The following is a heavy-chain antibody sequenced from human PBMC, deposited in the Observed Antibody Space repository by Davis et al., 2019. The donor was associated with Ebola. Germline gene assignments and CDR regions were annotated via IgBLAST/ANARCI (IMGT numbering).Heavy chain of an antibody. CDR3: ARDRAATVIEY. Sequence: ASVKVSCKASGYIFRSYGISWVRQAPGQGLEWMGWISTYNGNTKYAQNFQGRVTMTTDTSTDTAYMELRSLRSDDTAVYYCARDRAATVIEYWGQGTLVTVSS. J-gene: IGHJ4*02. CDR2: ISTYNGNT. CDR1: GYIFRSYG. V-gene: IGHV1-18*04. D-gene: IGHD6-25*01.